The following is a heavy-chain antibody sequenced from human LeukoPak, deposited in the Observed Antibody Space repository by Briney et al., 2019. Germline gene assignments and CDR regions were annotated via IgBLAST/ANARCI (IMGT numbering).Heavy chain of an antibody. D-gene: IGHD6-25*01. CDR2: INWNGGST. CDR3: ARDSWSSRGAFDI. CDR1: GFTFDDYG. V-gene: IGHV3-20*04. Sequence: SGGSLRLSCAASGFTFDDYGMSWVRQAPGKGLEWVSAINWNGGSTGYLDSVKGRFTISRHNAKNSLYLQMNSLRAEDTALYYCARDSWSSRGAFDIWGQGTMVTVS. J-gene: IGHJ3*02.